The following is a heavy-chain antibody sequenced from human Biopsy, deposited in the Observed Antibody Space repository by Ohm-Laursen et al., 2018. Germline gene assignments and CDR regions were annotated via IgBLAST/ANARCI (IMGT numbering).Heavy chain of an antibody. J-gene: IGHJ4*02. V-gene: IGHV4-34*08. CDR3: GNEVHGRDY. Sequence: PGTLSLTCTVFGKTFSDYQWSWIRQPPGKGLEWIGQINQAGTTNYNPSLKSRVSISADASKYEFSLRLTSVTAADTAVYLYGNEVHGRDYWGLGAQVTVSS. CDR2: INQAGTT. CDR1: GKTFSDYQ. D-gene: IGHD2/OR15-2a*01.